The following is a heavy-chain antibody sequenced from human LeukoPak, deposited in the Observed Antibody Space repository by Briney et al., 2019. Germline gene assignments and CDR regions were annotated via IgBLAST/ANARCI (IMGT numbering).Heavy chain of an antibody. V-gene: IGHV1-2*02. J-gene: IGHJ4*02. D-gene: IGHD3-22*01. CDR3: VPDYYVSSGYYSTPADC. Sequence: ASVTVSCKACGYTFTGYYMLCLRQAPGHRLEWIGWINPNSDSTNYAQKLQGKVTMTRETSISIAYMEMSRLRSDETALYYCVPDYYVSSGYYSTPADCWGQGALVTVSS. CDR1: GYTFTGYY. CDR2: INPNSDST.